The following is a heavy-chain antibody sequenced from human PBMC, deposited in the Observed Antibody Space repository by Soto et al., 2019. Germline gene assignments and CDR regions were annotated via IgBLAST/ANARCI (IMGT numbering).Heavy chain of an antibody. V-gene: IGHV4-31*03. Sequence: PSETLSLTCTVSGGSISSGGYYWSWIRQHPGKGLEWIGYIYYSGSTYYNPSLKSRVTISVDTSKNQFSLKLSSVTAADTAVYYCARDRRLEPFDYWGQGTLVTVSS. D-gene: IGHD4-17*01. J-gene: IGHJ4*02. CDR1: GGSISSGGYY. CDR2: IYYSGST. CDR3: ARDRRLEPFDY.